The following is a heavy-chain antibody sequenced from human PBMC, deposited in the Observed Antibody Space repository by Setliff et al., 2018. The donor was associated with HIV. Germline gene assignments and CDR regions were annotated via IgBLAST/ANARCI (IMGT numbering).Heavy chain of an antibody. D-gene: IGHD3-22*01. Sequence: SETLSLTCTVSGASINSYFWSWIRQPPGKGPEWLGYINYTGSTNYNPALESRITMSVDTSKNQFSLTLKSVTAADTGVYYCAGVNYYDASGLRAEYFQLWGQGTQVTVSS. V-gene: IGHV4-59*01. CDR3: AGVNYYDASGLRAEYFQL. CDR2: INYTGST. J-gene: IGHJ1*01. CDR1: GASINSYF.